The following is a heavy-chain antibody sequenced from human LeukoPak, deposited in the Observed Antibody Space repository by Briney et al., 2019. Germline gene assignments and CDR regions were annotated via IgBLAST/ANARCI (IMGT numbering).Heavy chain of an antibody. V-gene: IGHV4-39*07. CDR1: GGSISSSSYY. CDR2: IYYSGST. CDR3: ARYNSYEYYFDY. J-gene: IGHJ4*02. Sequence: SETLSLTCTVSGGSISSSSYYWGWIRQPPGKGLEWIGSIYYSGSTYYNPSLKSRVTISVDTSKNQFSLKLNSVTAADTAVYYCARYNSYEYYFDYWGQGTLVTVSS. D-gene: IGHD5-12*01.